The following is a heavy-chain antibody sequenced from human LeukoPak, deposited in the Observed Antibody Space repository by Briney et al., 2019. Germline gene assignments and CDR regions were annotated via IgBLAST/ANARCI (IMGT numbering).Heavy chain of an antibody. D-gene: IGHD2-2*02. CDR3: ARARRYCSSTSCYIRGADFDY. CDR2: IYYSGST. Sequence: SQTLSLTCTVSGGSISSGGYYWSWIRQHPGKGLEWIGYIYYSGSTYYNPSLKSRVTISVDTSKNQFSLKLSSVTAADTAVYYCARARRYCSSTSCYIRGADFDYWGQGTLVTVSS. V-gene: IGHV4-31*03. J-gene: IGHJ4*02. CDR1: GGSISSGGYY.